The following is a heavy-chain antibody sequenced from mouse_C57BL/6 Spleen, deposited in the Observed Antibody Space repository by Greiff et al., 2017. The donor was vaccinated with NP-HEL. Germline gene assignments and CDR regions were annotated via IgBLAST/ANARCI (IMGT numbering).Heavy chain of an antibody. CDR3: ASNWHDWYFGV. CDR1: GYAFTNYL. D-gene: IGHD4-1*02. CDR2: INPGSGGT. J-gene: IGHJ1*03. V-gene: IGHV1-54*01. Sequence: QVQLQQSGAELVRPGTSVKVSCKASGYAFTNYLIEWVKQRPGQGLEWIGVINPGSGGTKYNEKFKGKATLTADKSSSTAYMQLSSLTSEAAAVYSSASNWHDWYFGVWGTATTVTAAS.